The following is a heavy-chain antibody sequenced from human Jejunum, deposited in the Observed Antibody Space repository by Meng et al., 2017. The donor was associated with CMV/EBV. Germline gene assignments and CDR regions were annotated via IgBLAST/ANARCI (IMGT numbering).Heavy chain of an antibody. V-gene: IGHV3-48*04. CDR3: ARDDVSMMYYGMDV. CDR1: GFTFSSYS. J-gene: IGHJ6*02. D-gene: IGHD5/OR15-5a*01. Sequence: SGFTFSSYSMNWVRQAPGKGLEWVSYISSSSNIIYYADPVKGRFTVSRDNAKNSLFLQMNSLGAEDTAVYYCARDDVSMMYYGMDVWGQGTTVTVSS. CDR2: ISSSSNII.